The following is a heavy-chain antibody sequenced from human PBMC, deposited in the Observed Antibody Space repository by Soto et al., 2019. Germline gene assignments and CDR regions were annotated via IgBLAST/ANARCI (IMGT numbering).Heavy chain of an antibody. J-gene: IGHJ6*02. D-gene: IGHD3-16*01. CDR3: ARGGPNWDYYFYGMDV. CDR2: TGTDGDT. Sequence: HHGGSLRLSCAASGFSFNNYDMHWVRQATGKGLEKVSGTGTDGDTYYPDSVKGRFTISRENAKNSLYLQMNSLRAGDSAVYYCARGGPNWDYYFYGMDVWGQGTTVTVSS. V-gene: IGHV3-13*04. CDR1: GFSFNNYD.